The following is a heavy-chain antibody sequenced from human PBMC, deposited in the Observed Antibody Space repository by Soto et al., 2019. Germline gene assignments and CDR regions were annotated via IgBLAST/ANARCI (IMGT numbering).Heavy chain of an antibody. CDR1: GYTFTSFG. D-gene: IGHD2-15*01. J-gene: IGHJ3*02. CDR3: AREHRGGTDAFHI. Sequence: QVQLVQSGAEVKKPGASVKVSCKASGYTFTSFGISWVRQAPGQGLEWMGWISAYNGNTNYAENLQGRVTMTTDTSTSTAYMQLKSLRSDDTAVYYCAREHRGGTDAFHIWGQVTMVTVSS. V-gene: IGHV1-18*01. CDR2: ISAYNGNT.